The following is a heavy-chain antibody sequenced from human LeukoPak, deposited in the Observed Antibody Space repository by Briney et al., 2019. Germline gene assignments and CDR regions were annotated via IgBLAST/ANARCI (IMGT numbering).Heavy chain of an antibody. V-gene: IGHV4-61*05. CDR1: GGSINSSGYY. CDR3: ARFHYYDSSGYGVYFDY. Sequence: SETLSLTCTVSGGSINSSGYYWGCIRQPPGKGLEWIGYIYYSGSTNYNPSLKSRVTISVDTSKNQFSLKLSSVTAADTAVYYCARFHYYDSSGYGVYFDYWGQGTLVSVAS. J-gene: IGHJ4*02. CDR2: IYYSGST. D-gene: IGHD3-22*01.